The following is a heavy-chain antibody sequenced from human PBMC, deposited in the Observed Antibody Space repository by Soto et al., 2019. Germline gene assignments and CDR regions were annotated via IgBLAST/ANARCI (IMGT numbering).Heavy chain of an antibody. D-gene: IGHD6-13*01. Sequence: PSATLSLTCSVSGVSISSYYGSWIRQKAGKGLEWIGRIYRSGGTNFSPSLMSRVSMSVDTSKNQFSLKLSSVVAADTAVYYCARGAAAGVDYGMDVWGQGTTVTVSS. CDR3: ARGAAAGVDYGMDV. CDR1: GVSISSYY. CDR2: IYRSGGT. J-gene: IGHJ6*02. V-gene: IGHV4-4*07.